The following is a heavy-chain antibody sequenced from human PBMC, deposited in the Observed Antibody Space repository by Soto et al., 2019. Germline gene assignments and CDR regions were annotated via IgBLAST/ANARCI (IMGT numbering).Heavy chain of an antibody. CDR3: ARAEGNIVVVPAATPHEYYYYYGMDV. J-gene: IGHJ6*02. CDR2: IIPIFGTA. Sequence: QVQLVQSGAEVKKPGSSVKVSCKASGGTFSSYAISWVRQAPGQGLEWMGGIIPIFGTANYAQKFQGRVTITADKSTSTAYMELSSLRSEDTAVYYCARAEGNIVVVPAATPHEYYYYYGMDVWGQGTTVTVSS. V-gene: IGHV1-69*06. D-gene: IGHD2-2*02. CDR1: GGTFSSYA.